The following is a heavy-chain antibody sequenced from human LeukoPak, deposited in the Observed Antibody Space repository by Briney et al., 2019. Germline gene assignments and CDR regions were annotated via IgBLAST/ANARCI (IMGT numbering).Heavy chain of an antibody. V-gene: IGHV1-46*01. CDR1: GYTFTSHH. CDR2: INPSGGST. Sequence: GASAKVSCKASGYTFTSHHMHRVRHAPGQGPEWMGIINPSGGSTSYAQKFQGRVTMTRDTSTSTVYMELSSLRSEDTAVYYCARDPIEQISAFDCWGQGSLVTVSS. J-gene: IGHJ4*02. CDR3: ARDPIEQISAFDC. D-gene: IGHD2/OR15-2a*01.